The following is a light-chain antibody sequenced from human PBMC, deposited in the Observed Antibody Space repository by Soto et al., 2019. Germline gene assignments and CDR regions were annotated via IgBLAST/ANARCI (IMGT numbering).Light chain of an antibody. J-gene: IGLJ2*01. CDR2: GNS. Sequence: QSALTQPPSVSGAPGQRVTISCTGSSSNIGAGYDVHWYQQLPGTAPKLLIYGNSNRPSGVPDRFSGSKSGTSASLAITGLQAEDEADYYCQSYDSGLSGSVFGGGTKLTVL. CDR3: QSYDSGLSGSV. V-gene: IGLV1-40*01. CDR1: SSNIGAGYD.